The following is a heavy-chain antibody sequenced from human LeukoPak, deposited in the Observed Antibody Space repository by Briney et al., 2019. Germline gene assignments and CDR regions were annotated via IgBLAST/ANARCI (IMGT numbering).Heavy chain of an antibody. CDR3: ARETAITPYYFDY. CDR2: ISSSSSYI. J-gene: IGHJ4*02. D-gene: IGHD6-25*01. Sequence: SVGSLRLSCAASGFTFSSYWMHWVRQAPGKGLEWVSSISSSSSYIYYADSVKGRFTISRDNAKNSLYLQMNSLRAEDTAVYYCARETAITPYYFDYWGQGTLVTVSS. V-gene: IGHV3-21*01. CDR1: GFTFSSYW.